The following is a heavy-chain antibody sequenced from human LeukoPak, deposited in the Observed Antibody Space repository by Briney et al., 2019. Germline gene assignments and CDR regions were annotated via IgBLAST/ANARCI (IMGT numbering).Heavy chain of an antibody. Sequence: SETLSLTCTFSGGSIGSSSYYWGWIRQPPGKGLEWVGSTYYSGNTYYNPSLKSRVTISVDTSKNQFSLKLNSVTAADTAVYYCTRGYDISGHTFDYWGQGTPVTVSS. V-gene: IGHV4-39*01. CDR1: GGSIGSSSYY. J-gene: IGHJ4*02. CDR3: TRGYDISGHTFDY. D-gene: IGHD3-22*01. CDR2: TYYSGNT.